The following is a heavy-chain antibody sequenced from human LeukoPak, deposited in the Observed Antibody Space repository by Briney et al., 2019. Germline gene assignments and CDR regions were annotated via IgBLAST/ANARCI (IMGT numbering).Heavy chain of an antibody. CDR1: GYTFTDYD. D-gene: IGHD3-16*01. CDR3: ARGGRRMMMTFGGVIVDAFHF. Sequence: ASVKVSCKASGYTFTDYDINWARQATGQGLEWMGWMNPNSGKTGYAQKFQGRVTMTRNSSISTAYIELSSLRSEDTAVYYCARGGRRMMMTFGGVIVDAFHFWGQGTMVSVSS. CDR2: MNPNSGKT. J-gene: IGHJ3*01. V-gene: IGHV1-8*01.